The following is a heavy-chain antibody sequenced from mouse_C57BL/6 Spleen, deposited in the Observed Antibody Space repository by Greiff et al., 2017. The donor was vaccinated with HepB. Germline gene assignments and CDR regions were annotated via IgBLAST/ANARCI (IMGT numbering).Heavy chain of an antibody. D-gene: IGHD2-3*01. Sequence: QVQLQQPGAELVKPGASVKVSCKASGYTFTSYWMHWVKQRPGQGLEWIGRIHPSDSATNYNQKFKGKATLTVDKSSSPAYMQLSSRTSDDSAVYYCAIQIYDGYPACFAYWGQGTLGTVSA. J-gene: IGHJ3*01. V-gene: IGHV1-74*01. CDR3: AIQIYDGYPACFAY. CDR1: GYTFTSYW. CDR2: IHPSDSAT.